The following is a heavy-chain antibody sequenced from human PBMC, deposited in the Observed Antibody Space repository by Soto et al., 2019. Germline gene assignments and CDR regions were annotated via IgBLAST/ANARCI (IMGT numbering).Heavy chain of an antibody. J-gene: IGHJ4*02. CDR1: GFTFSNAW. Sequence: EVQLVESGGGLVKPGGSLRLSCAASGFTFSNAWMNWVRQAPGKGLEWVGRIKSKTDGGTTDYAAPVKGRFTISRDDSKNTLYLQMNSLKTEDTAVYDCTTDPVEMATINYWGQGTLVTVSS. V-gene: IGHV3-15*07. CDR2: IKSKTDGGTT. CDR3: TTDPVEMATINY. D-gene: IGHD5-12*01.